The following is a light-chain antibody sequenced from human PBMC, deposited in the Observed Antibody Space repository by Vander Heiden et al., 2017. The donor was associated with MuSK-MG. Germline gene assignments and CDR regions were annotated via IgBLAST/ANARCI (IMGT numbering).Light chain of an antibody. V-gene: IGKV3-11*01. CDR1: QSVISY. CDR2: DAS. CDR3: QQRSNSRPQFT. J-gene: IGKJ3*01. Sequence: EIVLTQPPATLSLSPGERATLSSRTSQSVISYLPWYPETPGQVLRLLIYDASNRATGIRARFTGSASRTVFTLTIWCQEPEDFSVYYCQQRSNSRPQFTFGPGTKLDIK.